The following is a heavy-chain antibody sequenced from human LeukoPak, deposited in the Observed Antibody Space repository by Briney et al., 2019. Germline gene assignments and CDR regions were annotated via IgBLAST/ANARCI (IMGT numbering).Heavy chain of an antibody. Sequence: GASVKVSCKASGGTFSSYAISWVRQAPGQGLEWMGGIIPIFGTANYAQKFQGRVTITTDESTSTAYMELSSLRSEDTAVYYCARGNYGDYEGVDPDELGVDDYWGQGTLVTVSS. CDR3: ARGNYGDYEGVDPDELGVDDY. CDR1: GGTFSSYA. J-gene: IGHJ4*02. D-gene: IGHD4-17*01. V-gene: IGHV1-69*05. CDR2: IIPIFGTA.